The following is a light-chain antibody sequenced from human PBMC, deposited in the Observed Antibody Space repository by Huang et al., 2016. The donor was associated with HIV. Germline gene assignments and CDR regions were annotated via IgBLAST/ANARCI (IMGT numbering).Light chain of an antibody. CDR2: GAS. J-gene: IGKJ2*01. Sequence: EIVLTQSPGTLSLSPGESATVSCRTSQSVSNYYIAWYQQIPGQAPRLLIYGASNRATGIPDRCSGGGSGTDFTLTISSLEPEDFAVYYCQQYGSSPMYTFGQGTKLEIK. CDR3: QQYGSSPMYT. V-gene: IGKV3-20*01. CDR1: QSVSNYY.